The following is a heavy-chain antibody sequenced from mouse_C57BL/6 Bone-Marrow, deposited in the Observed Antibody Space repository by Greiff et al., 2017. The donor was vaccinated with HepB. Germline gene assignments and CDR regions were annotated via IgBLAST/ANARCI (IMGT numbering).Heavy chain of an antibody. CDR1: GYTFTDYY. Sequence: QVQLQQSGAELVRPGASVKLSCKASGYTFTDYYINWVKQRPGQGLEWIARIYPGSGNTYYNEKFKGKATLTAEKSSSTAYMQLSSLTSEDSAVYFCATTVVAYYFDYWGQGTTLTVSS. CDR2: IYPGSGNT. V-gene: IGHV1-76*01. J-gene: IGHJ2*01. D-gene: IGHD1-1*01. CDR3: ATTVVAYYFDY.